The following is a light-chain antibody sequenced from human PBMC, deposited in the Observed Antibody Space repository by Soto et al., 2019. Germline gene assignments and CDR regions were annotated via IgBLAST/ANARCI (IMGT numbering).Light chain of an antibody. CDR3: SAYAGNNNPVI. CDR2: EVT. CDR1: SSDVGGHNF. Sequence: QSALTQPPSASGSPGQSVTISCTGTSSDVGGHNFVSWYQQHPGKAPKFLIYEVTKRPSGAPDRFSGSKSGITASLTVSGLQADDEAYYYCSAYAGNNNPVIFGGGTKLTVL. V-gene: IGLV2-8*01. J-gene: IGLJ2*01.